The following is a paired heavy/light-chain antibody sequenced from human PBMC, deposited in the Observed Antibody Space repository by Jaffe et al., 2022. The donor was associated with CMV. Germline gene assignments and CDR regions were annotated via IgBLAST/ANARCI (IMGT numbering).Light chain of an antibody. CDR1: QGISSA. CDR3: QQFNNYPLT. J-gene: IGKJ4*01. V-gene: IGKV1D-13*01. Sequence: AIQLTQSPSSLSASVGDRVTITCRASQGISSALAWYQQKPGKAPKLLIYDASSLESGVPSRFSGSGSGTDFTLTISSLQPEDFATYYCQQFNNYPLTFGGGTKVEIK. CDR2: DAS.
Heavy chain of an antibody. CDR2: ISSNGGST. CDR1: GFTFSSYA. V-gene: IGHV3-64*01. CDR3: ARVLQGAAAYDY. Sequence: EVQLVESGGGLVQPGGSLRLSCAASGFTFSSYAMHWVRQAPGKGLEYVSAISSNGGSTYYANSVKGRFTISRDNSKNTLYLQMGSLRAEDMAVYYCARVLQGAAAYDYWGQGTLVTVSS. J-gene: IGHJ4*02. D-gene: IGHD6-13*01.